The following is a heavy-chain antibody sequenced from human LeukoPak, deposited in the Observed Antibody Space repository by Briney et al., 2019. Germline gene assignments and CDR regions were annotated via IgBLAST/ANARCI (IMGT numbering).Heavy chain of an antibody. CDR2: ISYDGSNK. CDR3: AREGWDLNALDI. CDR1: GFTFSSYA. D-gene: IGHD1-26*01. J-gene: IGHJ3*02. V-gene: IGHV3-30*04. Sequence: GGSLRLSCAASGFTFSSYAMHWVRQAPGKGLEWVAVISYDGSNKSYADSVKGRFTISRDNAKNSLYLQMDSLRAEDTAVYYCAREGWDLNALDIWGQGTMVTVSP.